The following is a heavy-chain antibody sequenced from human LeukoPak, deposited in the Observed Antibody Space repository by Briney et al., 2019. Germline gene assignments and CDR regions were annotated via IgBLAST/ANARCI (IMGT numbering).Heavy chain of an antibody. D-gene: IGHD3-10*01. J-gene: IGHJ5*02. Sequence: SSRSSYIHYADSVKGRFTISRDNAKNSLYLQMNSLRAEDTAVYYCARPYYYGSGSYYQRIIFRNWFDPWGQGTLVTVSS. CDR3: ARPYYYGSGSYYQRIIFRNWFDP. V-gene: IGHV3-21*01. CDR2: SSRSSYI.